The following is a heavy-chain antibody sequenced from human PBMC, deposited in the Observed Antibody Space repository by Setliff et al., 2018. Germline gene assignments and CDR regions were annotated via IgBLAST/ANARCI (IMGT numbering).Heavy chain of an antibody. J-gene: IGHJ6*03. CDR2: IYYSGST. CDR1: GGSISSSSYY. Sequence: TLSLTCTVSGGSISSSSYYWGWIRQPPGKGLEWIGSIYYSGSTYYNPSLKGRVTISVDTSKNQFSLKLSSVTAADTAVYYCARAEYYYGSGSFHPYYMDVWGQGTTVTVSS. CDR3: ARAEYYYGSGSFHPYYMDV. D-gene: IGHD3-10*01. V-gene: IGHV4-39*07.